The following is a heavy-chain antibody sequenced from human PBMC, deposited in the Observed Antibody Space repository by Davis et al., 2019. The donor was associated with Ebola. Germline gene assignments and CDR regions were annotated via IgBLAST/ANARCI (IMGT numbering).Heavy chain of an antibody. CDR3: ARDLHGYNWFDP. J-gene: IGHJ5*02. CDR2: INAGNGNT. V-gene: IGHV1-3*01. CDR1: GYTFTNYA. Sequence: ASVKVSCKAPGYTFTNYAMHWVRQAPGQRLEWMGWINAGNGNTKYSQKFQGRVTITRDTSASTAYMELSSLRSEDTAVYYCARDLHGYNWFDPWGQGTLVTVSS. D-gene: IGHD6-13*01.